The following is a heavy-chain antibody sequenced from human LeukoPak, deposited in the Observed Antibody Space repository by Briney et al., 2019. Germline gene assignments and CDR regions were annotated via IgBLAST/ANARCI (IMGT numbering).Heavy chain of an antibody. Sequence: SETLSLTCPVSGGSISGYYWSWIRQPPGKGLEWIGEINHSGSTNYNPSLKSRVTISVDTSNNQFSLKLSSVTAADTAVYYCARGDIAVAGTQFDYWGQGTLVTVSS. V-gene: IGHV4-34*01. J-gene: IGHJ4*02. CDR3: ARGDIAVAGTQFDY. CDR2: INHSGST. D-gene: IGHD6-19*01. CDR1: GGSISGYY.